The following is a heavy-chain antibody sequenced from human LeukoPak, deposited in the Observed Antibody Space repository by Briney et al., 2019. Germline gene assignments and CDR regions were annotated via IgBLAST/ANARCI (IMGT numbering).Heavy chain of an antibody. Sequence: SETLSLTCTVSGGSISSYYWSWIRQPAGKGLEWIGRIYTSGSTNYNPSLKSRVTMSVDTSKNQFSLKLSSVTAADTAVYYCTRFNPTTVVTPRPSPLDAFDIWGQGTMVTVSS. J-gene: IGHJ3*02. CDR1: GGSISSYY. D-gene: IGHD4-23*01. CDR3: TRFNPTTVVTPRPSPLDAFDI. CDR2: IYTSGST. V-gene: IGHV4-4*07.